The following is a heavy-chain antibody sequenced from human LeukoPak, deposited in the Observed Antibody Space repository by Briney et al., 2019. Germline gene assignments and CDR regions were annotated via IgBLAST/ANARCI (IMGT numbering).Heavy chain of an antibody. V-gene: IGHV1-69*04. D-gene: IGHD1-26*01. Sequence: SVKVSCKASGGTFSSYAISWVRQAPGQGLEWMGRIIPILGIANYAQKFQGRVTITADKSTSTAYMELSSLRAEDPAVYSCASLDGGTYAVHYWGQGTLVTVSS. J-gene: IGHJ4*02. CDR1: GGTFSSYA. CDR3: ASLDGGTYAVHY. CDR2: IIPILGIA.